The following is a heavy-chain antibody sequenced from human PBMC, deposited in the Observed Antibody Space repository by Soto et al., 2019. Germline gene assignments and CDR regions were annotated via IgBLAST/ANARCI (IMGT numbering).Heavy chain of an antibody. CDR1: GDSFSTEW. V-gene: IGHV5-51*01. CDR3: ATRRFCSPDSSX. D-gene: IGHD2-21*01. CDR2: IYPGDFRT. J-gene: IGHJ5*02. Sequence: EALKISWEGSGDSFSTEWIGWVRQMPGKGLEWMGVIYPGDFRTRYSRPFQGQVTISADKSISTAYLQWRSLKASDTAMYYCATRRFCSPDSSXWGQGTPVTVSX.